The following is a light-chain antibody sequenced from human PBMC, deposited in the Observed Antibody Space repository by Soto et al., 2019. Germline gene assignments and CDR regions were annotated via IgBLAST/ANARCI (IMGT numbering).Light chain of an antibody. CDR2: YAS. J-gene: IGKJ2*01. CDR1: QNLSRN. V-gene: IGKV3-15*01. CDR3: QQYDKWPHT. Sequence: EVVMTQSPGTLSVSPGERATLSCRASQNLSRNLAWYQQQPGQAPRLLIFYASTRATGIPARFSGSGSGTDFTLTISSLQSEDFAVYFCQQYDKWPHTFGQGTKLEIK.